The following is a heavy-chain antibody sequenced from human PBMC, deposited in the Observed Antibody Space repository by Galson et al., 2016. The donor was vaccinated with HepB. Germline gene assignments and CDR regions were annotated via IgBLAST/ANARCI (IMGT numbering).Heavy chain of an antibody. V-gene: IGHV4-31*03. J-gene: IGHJ5*02. D-gene: IGHD2-2*01. CDR3: ARDSGNCSSTSCFENWFDP. Sequence: TLSLTCTVSGGSISSHDYYWNWIRQHPGKGLEWIGYIYYSESTYYNPSLGGRVTMSVDTSKNQFSLKLSSVTAADTAVYYCARDSGNCSSTSCFENWFDPWGQGTLVTVSS. CDR2: IYYSEST. CDR1: GGSISSHDYY.